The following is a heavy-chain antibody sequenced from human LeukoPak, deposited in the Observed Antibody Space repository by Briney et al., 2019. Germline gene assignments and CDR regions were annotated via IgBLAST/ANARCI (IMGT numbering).Heavy chain of an antibody. V-gene: IGHV4-34*01. Sequence: SETLSLTCAVYGGSFSGYYWSWIRQPPGKGLEWIGDINHSGSTNYNPSLKSRVTISVDTSKNQFSLKLSSVTAADTAVYYCARALGAPYYFDYWGQGTLVTVSS. D-gene: IGHD3-10*01. J-gene: IGHJ4*02. CDR2: INHSGST. CDR3: ARALGAPYYFDY. CDR1: GGSFSGYY.